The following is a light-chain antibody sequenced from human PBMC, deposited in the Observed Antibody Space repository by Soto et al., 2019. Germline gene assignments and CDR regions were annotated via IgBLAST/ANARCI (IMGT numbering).Light chain of an antibody. V-gene: IGLV2-14*01. J-gene: IGLJ1*01. Sequence: LNQPASVSGSPGQSITISCTGNSSDVGGYNYVSWYQQHPGKAPKLMIYEVSNRPSRVSNRFSGSKSGTAASLTISGRQTEDEAPYFCSSFTTDWTHVFRHGTTVTV. CDR2: EVS. CDR1: SSDVGGYNY. CDR3: SSFTTDWTHV.